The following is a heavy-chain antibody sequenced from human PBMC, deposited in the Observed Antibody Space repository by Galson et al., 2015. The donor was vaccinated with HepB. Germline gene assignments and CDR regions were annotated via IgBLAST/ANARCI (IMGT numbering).Heavy chain of an antibody. CDR2: FYYTGNT. J-gene: IGHJ4*02. CDR1: GGSISSSSYY. V-gene: IGHV4-39*01. Sequence: TLSLTCTVSGGSISSSSYYWGWLRQPPGKGLEWIGSFYYTGNTHYNSSLKSRVTISGDTSKNQFSLKLNSVTAADTAVYYCARHESESKTYAADNWGQGTLVTVSS. D-gene: IGHD2-2*01. CDR3: ARHESESKTYAADN.